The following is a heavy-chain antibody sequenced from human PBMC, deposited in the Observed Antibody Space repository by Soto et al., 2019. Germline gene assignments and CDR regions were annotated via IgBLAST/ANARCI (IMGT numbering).Heavy chain of an antibody. Sequence: PGGSLRLSCTASGFTFNTYAMSWVRQAPGKGLEWVSTIIGSGTGTYYADSVKGRFTISRDNSKNTLYLQMNSLRAEDTAVYYCATLDYWSQGTLVTVSS. CDR2: IIGSGTGT. J-gene: IGHJ4*02. CDR3: ATLDY. V-gene: IGHV3-23*01. CDR1: GFTFNTYA.